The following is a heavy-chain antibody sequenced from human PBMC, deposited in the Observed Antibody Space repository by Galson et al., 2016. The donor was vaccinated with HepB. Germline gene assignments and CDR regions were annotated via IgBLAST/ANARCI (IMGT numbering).Heavy chain of an antibody. CDR1: GFTFSIFS. V-gene: IGHV3-21*01. CDR3: ARGRHCNSTGCYGWFDP. J-gene: IGHJ5*02. Sequence: SLRLSCAASGFTFSIFSMNWVRQAPGKGLEWVSSISSSSNYIYYGDSLKGRFTVSRDNAKSSLYLQMNSLRADDTAVYYCARGRHCNSTGCYGWFDPWVQGTLVTVSS. D-gene: IGHD2-2*01. CDR2: ISSSSNYI.